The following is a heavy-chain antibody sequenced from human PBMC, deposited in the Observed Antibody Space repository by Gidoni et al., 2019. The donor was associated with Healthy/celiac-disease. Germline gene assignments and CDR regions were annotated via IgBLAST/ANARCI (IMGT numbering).Heavy chain of an antibody. D-gene: IGHD6-6*01. Sequence: SCTASGFTFSSYAMSWVRQAPGKGLEWVSAISGSGGSTYYADSVKGRFTISRDNSKNTLYLQMNSLRAEDTAVYYCASRIAARTLDYWGQGTLVTVSS. CDR1: GFTFSSYA. CDR3: ASRIAARTLDY. V-gene: IGHV3-23*01. J-gene: IGHJ4*02. CDR2: ISGSGGST.